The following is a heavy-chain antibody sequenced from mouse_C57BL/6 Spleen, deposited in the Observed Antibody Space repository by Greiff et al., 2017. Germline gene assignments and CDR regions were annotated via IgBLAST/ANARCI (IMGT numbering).Heavy chain of an antibody. V-gene: IGHV1-42*01. CDR2: INPSTGGT. CDR3: ARGGDYSNSYWYFDV. CDR1: GYSFTGYY. D-gene: IGHD2-5*01. J-gene: IGHJ1*03. Sequence: VQLQQSGPELVKPGASVKISCKASGYSFTGYYMNWVKQSPEKSLEWIGEINPSTGGTTYNQKFKAKATLTVDKSSSTSYMQLKSLTSEDSAVYYCARGGDYSNSYWYFDVWGTGTTVTVSS.